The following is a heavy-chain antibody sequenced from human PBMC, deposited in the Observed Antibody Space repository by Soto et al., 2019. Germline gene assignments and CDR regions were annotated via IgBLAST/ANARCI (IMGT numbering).Heavy chain of an antibody. Sequence: SETLSLTCGASADSVTNNNYFWAWIRQPPGKGLEWIGSISYSGTTYYNPSLNTRVTMSVDSSNGHFSLNLSSVTAADTALYFCARNGFGGDICCSTRDWYDFWGRGVLVTVSS. V-gene: IGHV4-39*02. J-gene: IGHJ5*01. CDR2: ISYSGTT. D-gene: IGHD2-15*01. CDR3: ARNGFGGDICCSTRDWYDF. CDR1: ADSVTNNNYF.